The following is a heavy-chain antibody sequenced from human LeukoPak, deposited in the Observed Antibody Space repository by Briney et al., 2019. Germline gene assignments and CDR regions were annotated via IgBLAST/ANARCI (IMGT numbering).Heavy chain of an antibody. CDR2: SRNKANGHTT. Sequence: PGGSLRLSCAASGFTLSDYFMDWVRQAPGKGLEWVGRSRNKANGHTTEYPASVKGRFTVSRDFSENLFYLHMNSLRIEDTAVYYCVRGYNSFDSWGQGTLVTVSS. V-gene: IGHV3-72*01. CDR1: GFTLSDYF. CDR3: VRGYNSFDS. D-gene: IGHD1-1*01. J-gene: IGHJ4*02.